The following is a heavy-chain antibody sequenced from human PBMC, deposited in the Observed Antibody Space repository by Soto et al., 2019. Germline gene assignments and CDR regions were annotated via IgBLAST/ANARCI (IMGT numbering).Heavy chain of an antibody. CDR3: AKESTAKVSHMFVI. V-gene: IGHV3-74*01. CDR2: INSDGSST. D-gene: IGHD5-18*01. Sequence: SLMLSNAPSGFTFRNNWSNWVLQAPGKGPVWVSRINSDGSSTYYADSVKGRFTISRDNSKNTLYLQMNSLRNEDTAVYYCAKESTAKVSHMFVIWGQGTMVTVSS. CDR1: GFTFRNNW. J-gene: IGHJ3*02.